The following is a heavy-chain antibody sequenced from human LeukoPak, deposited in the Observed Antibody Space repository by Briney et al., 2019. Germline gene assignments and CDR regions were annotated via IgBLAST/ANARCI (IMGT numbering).Heavy chain of an antibody. J-gene: IGHJ5*02. CDR3: ARDPIPKYIAARPAWFDP. V-gene: IGHV1-2*02. D-gene: IGHD6-6*01. Sequence: GESLKISCKGSGSTFTGYYMHWVRQAPGQGLEWMGWINPNSGGTNYAQKFQGRVTMTRDTSISTAYMELSRLRSDDTAVYYCARDPIPKYIAARPAWFDPWGQGTLVTVSS. CDR1: GSTFTGYY. CDR2: INPNSGGT.